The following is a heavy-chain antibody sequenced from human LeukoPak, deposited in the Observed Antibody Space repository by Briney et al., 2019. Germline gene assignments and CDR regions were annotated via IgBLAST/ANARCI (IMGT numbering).Heavy chain of an antibody. V-gene: IGHV3-23*01. CDR2: ISGSGGST. CDR1: GFTFSSYG. J-gene: IGHJ4*02. D-gene: IGHD1-26*01. Sequence: GGSLRLSCAASGFTFSSYGMSWVRQAPGKGLEWVSAISGSGGSTYYADSVKGRFTITRDNSKNTLYLQMNSLRAEDTAIYYCAKEYTGTFSPFPSYFDNWGQGTLVTVSS. CDR3: AKEYTGTFSPFPSYFDN.